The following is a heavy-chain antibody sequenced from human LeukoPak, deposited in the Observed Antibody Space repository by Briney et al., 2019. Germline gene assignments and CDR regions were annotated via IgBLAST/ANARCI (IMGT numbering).Heavy chain of an antibody. CDR1: GGSISSYY. V-gene: IGHV4-59*12. J-gene: IGHJ4*02. D-gene: IGHD3-3*01. CDR3: ATCLYYDFWC. CDR2: IYYSGST. Sequence: SETLSLTCTVSGGSISSYYWSWIRQPPGKGLEWIGYIYYSGSTNYNPSLKSRVSMSVDTSKNQFSLKLNSVTAADTAVYYCATCLYYDFWCWGQGTLVTVSS.